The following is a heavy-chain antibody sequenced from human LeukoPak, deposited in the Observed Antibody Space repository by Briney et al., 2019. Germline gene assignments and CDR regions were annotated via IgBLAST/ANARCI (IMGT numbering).Heavy chain of an antibody. V-gene: IGHV4-59*08. D-gene: IGHD6-19*01. Sequence: SETLPLTCTVSGGSISSYYWSWIRQPPGKGLEWIGYIYYSGSTNYNPSLKSRVTISVDTSKNQFSLKLSSVTAADTAVYYCARGSSGWYGDAFDIWGQGTMVTVSS. CDR1: GGSISSYY. CDR3: ARGSSGWYGDAFDI. CDR2: IYYSGST. J-gene: IGHJ3*02.